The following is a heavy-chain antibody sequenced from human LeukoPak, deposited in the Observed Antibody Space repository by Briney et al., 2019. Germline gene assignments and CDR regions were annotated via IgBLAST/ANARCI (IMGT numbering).Heavy chain of an antibody. CDR3: ASGYSYGYYFDY. CDR2: ISGSGGST. D-gene: IGHD5-18*01. V-gene: IGHV3-23*01. CDR1: GFTFSSYA. Sequence: GGSLGLSCAASGFTFSSYAMSWVRQAPGKGLEWVSAISGSGGSTYYADSVKGRFTISRDNSKNTLYLQMNSLRAEDTAVYYCASGYSYGYYFDYWGQGTLVTVSS. J-gene: IGHJ4*02.